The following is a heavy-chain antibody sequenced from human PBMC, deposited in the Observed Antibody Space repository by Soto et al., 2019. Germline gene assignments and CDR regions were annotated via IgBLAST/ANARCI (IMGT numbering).Heavy chain of an antibody. V-gene: IGHV3-33*01. J-gene: IGHJ5*02. CDR2: IWYDGSNK. Sequence: GGSLRLSCAASGFTFSSYGMHWVRQAPGKGLEWVAVIWYDGSNKYYADSVKGRFTISRDNSKNTLYLQMNSLRAEDTAVYYCARESRAQLRFLEWLPNWFDPWGQGTLVTVSS. CDR1: GFTFSSYG. CDR3: ARESRAQLRFLEWLPNWFDP. D-gene: IGHD3-3*01.